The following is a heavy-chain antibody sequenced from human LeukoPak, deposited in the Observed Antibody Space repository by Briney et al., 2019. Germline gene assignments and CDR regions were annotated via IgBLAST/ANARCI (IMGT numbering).Heavy chain of an antibody. J-gene: IGHJ5*02. V-gene: IGHV3-30*03. Sequence: GGSLRLSCAASGFTFSSYGMHWVRQAPGKGLGWVAVISYDGSNKYYADSVKGRFTISRDNSKNTLYLQMNSLRAEDTAVYYCAMTYSSGWYNLGPWGQGTLVTVSS. CDR1: GFTFSSYG. CDR2: ISYDGSNK. CDR3: AMTYSSGWYNLGP. D-gene: IGHD6-19*01.